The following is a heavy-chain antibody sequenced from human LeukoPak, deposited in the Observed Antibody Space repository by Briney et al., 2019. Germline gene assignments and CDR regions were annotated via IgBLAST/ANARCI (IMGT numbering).Heavy chain of an antibody. CDR1: GFTFSSYG. CDR2: IWYDGSNK. J-gene: IGHJ4*02. CDR3: ARAYCSGGSCYSIDY. D-gene: IGHD2-15*01. V-gene: IGHV3-33*01. Sequence: PGGSLRLSCAASGFTFSSYGMHWVRQAPGKGLEWVAVIWYDGSNKYCADSVKGRFTISRDNSKDTLYLQMNSLRAEDTAVYYCARAYCSGGSCYSIDYWGQGTLVTVSS.